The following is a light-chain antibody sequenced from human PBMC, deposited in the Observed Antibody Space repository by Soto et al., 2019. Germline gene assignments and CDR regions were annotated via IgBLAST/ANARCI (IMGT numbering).Light chain of an antibody. Sequence: QSALTQPASVSGSPGQSITISCTGTSSDIGNYNLVSWYQQHPGKAPKLMIHEDSKRPSGVSNRFSGSKSGNTASLTISGLRTEDEADYYCCSYAGSSTPVVFGGGTKLTVL. CDR3: CSYAGSSTPVV. J-gene: IGLJ2*01. CDR1: SSDIGNYNL. V-gene: IGLV2-23*01. CDR2: EDS.